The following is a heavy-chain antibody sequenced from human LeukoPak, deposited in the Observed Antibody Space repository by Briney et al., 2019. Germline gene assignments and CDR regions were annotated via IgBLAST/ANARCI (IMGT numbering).Heavy chain of an antibody. V-gene: IGHV1-58*02. D-gene: IGHD3-22*01. CDR2: IVVGSGNT. Sequence: SVKVSFKASGFTFTRSAMQWVRQARGQRLEWIGWIVVGSGNTNYAQTFQERVTITRDMSTSTAYMELSSLRSEDTAVYYCAAADYYDSSGYYPYAFHIWGQGTMVTVSS. CDR1: GFTFTRSA. J-gene: IGHJ3*02. CDR3: AAADYYDSSGYYPYAFHI.